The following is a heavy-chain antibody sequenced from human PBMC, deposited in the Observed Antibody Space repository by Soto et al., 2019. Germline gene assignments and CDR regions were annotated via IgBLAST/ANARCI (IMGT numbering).Heavy chain of an antibody. J-gene: IGHJ3*02. D-gene: IGHD3-3*01. Sequence: EVQLLESGGGLVQPGGSLRLSCAASGFTFSSYAMSWVRQAPGKGLEWVSAISGSGGSTYYADSVKGRFTISRDNSKNTLYLQMNSLRAEDTAVYYCAKDKKENVLQFLEWSNDAFDIWGQGTMVTVSS. CDR2: ISGSGGST. V-gene: IGHV3-23*01. CDR3: AKDKKENVLQFLEWSNDAFDI. CDR1: GFTFSSYA.